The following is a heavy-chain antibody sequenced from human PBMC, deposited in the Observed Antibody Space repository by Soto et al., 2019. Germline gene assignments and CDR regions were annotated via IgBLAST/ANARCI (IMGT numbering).Heavy chain of an antibody. CDR1: NRSIATLADW. Sequence: TMSLTRTVANRSIATLADWWLRISQHAVNCLEWIGYIYYSGSTYYNQSLKSRVTISVDTSKNQFSLKLSSVTAADTAVYYCARQSLRGYYDSSGSPAPDAFDILGQGTMVTVSS. CDR3: ARQSLRGYYDSSGSPAPDAFDI. CDR2: IYYSGST. V-gene: IGHV4-31*02. J-gene: IGHJ3*02. D-gene: IGHD3-22*01.